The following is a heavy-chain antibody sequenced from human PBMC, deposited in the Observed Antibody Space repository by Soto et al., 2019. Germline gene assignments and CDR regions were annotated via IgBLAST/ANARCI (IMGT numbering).Heavy chain of an antibody. CDR2: INHSGST. D-gene: IGHD2-15*01. CDR1: GGSFSDYY. Sequence: QVQLQQWGAGLLKPSETLSLTCAVYGGSFSDYYWSWIRQPPGKGLEWIGEINHSGSTNYNPSLKSRVTISVDTSKNQFSLKLSPVTAADTAVYYCARALSYCSGGSCYVGSWFDPWGQGTLVTVSS. V-gene: IGHV4-34*01. J-gene: IGHJ5*02. CDR3: ARALSYCSGGSCYVGSWFDP.